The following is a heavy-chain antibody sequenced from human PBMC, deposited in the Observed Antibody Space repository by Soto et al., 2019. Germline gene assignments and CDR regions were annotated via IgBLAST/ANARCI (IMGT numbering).Heavy chain of an antibody. Sequence: GGSLRLSCAASGFTFSSYAMHWVRQAPGKGLEWVAVISYDGSNKYYADSVKGRFTISRDNSKNTLYLQMNSLRAEDTAVYYCARDLGYCSSTSCYVVGYYYYGMDVWGQGTTVTVSS. V-gene: IGHV3-30-3*01. D-gene: IGHD2-2*01. CDR1: GFTFSSYA. CDR3: ARDLGYCSSTSCYVVGYYYYGMDV. J-gene: IGHJ6*02. CDR2: ISYDGSNK.